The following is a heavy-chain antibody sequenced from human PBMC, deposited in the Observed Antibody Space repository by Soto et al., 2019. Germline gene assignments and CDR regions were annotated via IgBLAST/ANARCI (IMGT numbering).Heavy chain of an antibody. CDR2: ISGSDDST. D-gene: IGHD6-6*01. CDR3: AKRSSSSTFDY. J-gene: IGHJ4*02. CDR1: GFTFSSYA. V-gene: IGHV3-23*01. Sequence: EVQLLESGGGLVQPGESLRLSCAASGFTFSSYAMSWVRQAPWKGLEWVSVISGSDDSTYYADSVKGRFTISRDNSKNTLYLQMNSLRAEDTAVYYCAKRSSSSTFDYWGQGTPVTVSS.